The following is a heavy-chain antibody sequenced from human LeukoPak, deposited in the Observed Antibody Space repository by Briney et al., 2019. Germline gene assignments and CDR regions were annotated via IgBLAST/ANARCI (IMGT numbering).Heavy chain of an antibody. Sequence: PGGSLRLSCAASGYSLSVDYMSWIRQAPGKGLEWLSYISSSGSGIFYADSVKGRFTMSRDNAKNSLYLQMNSQRAEDTAVYYCSRTTRGSVDVWGKGTTVTVSS. CDR1: GYSLSVDY. D-gene: IGHD2-8*02. CDR3: SRTTRGSVDV. J-gene: IGHJ6*04. CDR2: ISSSGSGI. V-gene: IGHV3-11*04.